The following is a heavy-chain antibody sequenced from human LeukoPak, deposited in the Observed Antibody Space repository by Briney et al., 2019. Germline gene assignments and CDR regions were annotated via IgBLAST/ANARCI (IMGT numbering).Heavy chain of an antibody. Sequence: GGSLRLSCAASGFTFSSYAMSWVRQAPGKGLEWVSAISGSGGSTYYADSVKGRFTISRDNSKNTLYLQMNSLRAEDTAVYYCAEDGYSSGWYYYYYMDVWGKGTTVTVSS. D-gene: IGHD6-19*01. CDR3: AEDGYSSGWYYYYYMDV. CDR2: ISGSGGST. J-gene: IGHJ6*03. V-gene: IGHV3-23*01. CDR1: GFTFSSYA.